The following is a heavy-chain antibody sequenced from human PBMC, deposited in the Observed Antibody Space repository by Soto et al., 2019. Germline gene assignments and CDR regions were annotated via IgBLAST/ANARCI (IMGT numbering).Heavy chain of an antibody. CDR2: ISYDGTNK. J-gene: IGHJ4*02. CDR3: ARTTTVAGTPEFDY. V-gene: IGHV3-30*09. Sequence: QVQLVESGGGVVQPGRSLRLSCAASGFTFSSFSLHWVRQAPGKGLEWLALISYDGTNKYNADSVKGRFAISRDNSKNTLYLQLNSLRPEDTAVYDCARTTTVAGTPEFDYWGQGTLVTVSS. D-gene: IGHD6-19*01. CDR1: GFTFSSFS.